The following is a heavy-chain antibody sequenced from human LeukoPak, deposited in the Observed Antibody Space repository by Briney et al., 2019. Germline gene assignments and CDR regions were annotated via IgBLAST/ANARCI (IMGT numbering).Heavy chain of an antibody. Sequence: GASVKVSCKASGDTFTSYYMHWVRQAPGQGLEWMGIINPSGGSTSYAQKFQGRVTMTRDTSTSTVYMELSSLRSEDTAVYYCARDRRSGWYDYWGQGTLVTVSS. J-gene: IGHJ4*02. CDR2: INPSGGST. V-gene: IGHV1-46*01. D-gene: IGHD6-19*01. CDR1: GDTFTSYY. CDR3: ARDRRSGWYDY.